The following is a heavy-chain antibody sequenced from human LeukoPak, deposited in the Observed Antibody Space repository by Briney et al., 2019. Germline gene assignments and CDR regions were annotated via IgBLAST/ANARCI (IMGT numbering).Heavy chain of an antibody. V-gene: IGHV4-31*03. J-gene: IGHJ4*02. CDR3: ARAMVRGVRLFDY. D-gene: IGHD3-10*01. CDR1: GGSISSGGYY. CDR2: IYYSGST. Sequence: PSETLSLTCTVSGGSISSGGYYWSWILQHPGKGLEWIGYIYYSGSTYYNPSLKSRVTISVDTSKNQFSLKLSSVTAADTAVYYCARAMVRGVRLFDYWGQGTLVTVSS.